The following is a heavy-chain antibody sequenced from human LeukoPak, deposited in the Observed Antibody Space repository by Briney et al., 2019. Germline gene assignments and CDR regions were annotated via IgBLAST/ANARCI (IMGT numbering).Heavy chain of an antibody. CDR2: INAGNGNT. CDR1: GYTFTSYA. CDR3: AREGYYDSSGYSPPYYFDY. Sequence: ASVKVSCKVSGYTFTSYAMHWVRQAPGQRLEWMGWINAGNGNTKYSQKFQGRVTITRDTSASTAYMELSSLRSEDTAVYYCAREGYYDSSGYSPPYYFDYWGQGTLVTVSS. V-gene: IGHV1-3*01. D-gene: IGHD3-22*01. J-gene: IGHJ4*02.